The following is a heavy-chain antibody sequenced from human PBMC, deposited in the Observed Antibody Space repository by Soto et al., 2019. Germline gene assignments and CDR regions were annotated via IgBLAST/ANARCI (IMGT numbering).Heavy chain of an antibody. D-gene: IGHD2-15*01. Sequence: ASVKVSCKASGYTFTSYGISWVRQAPGQGLEGMGWVSAYNGNTNYAQKLQGRVTMTTDTSTSTAHMELRSLRSDDTAVYYCARSRGYCSGGSCYFDYWGQGTLVTVSS. CDR1: GYTFTSYG. CDR2: VSAYNGNT. J-gene: IGHJ4*02. CDR3: ARSRGYCSGGSCYFDY. V-gene: IGHV1-18*01.